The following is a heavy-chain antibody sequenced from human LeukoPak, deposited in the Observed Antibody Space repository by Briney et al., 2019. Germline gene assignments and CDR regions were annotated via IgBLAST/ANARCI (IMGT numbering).Heavy chain of an antibody. Sequence: SVKVSCKASGGTFTSYANSWVRQAPGQGLEWMGRIIPIFGIANYVQKFQGRVTITADKSTSTAYMELSSLRSEDTAVYYCARVNCSGGSCYSGYYYYGMDVWGQGTTVTVSS. CDR1: GGTFTSYA. D-gene: IGHD2-15*01. CDR3: ARVNCSGGSCYSGYYYYGMDV. CDR2: IIPIFGIA. J-gene: IGHJ6*02. V-gene: IGHV1-69*17.